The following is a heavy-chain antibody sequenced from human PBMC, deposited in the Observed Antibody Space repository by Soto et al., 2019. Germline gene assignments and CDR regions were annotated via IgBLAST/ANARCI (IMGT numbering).Heavy chain of an antibody. D-gene: IGHD1-26*01. J-gene: IGHJ4*02. Sequence: QVQLQQWGAGLLKPSETLFLTCAVYGGSFSGHYWSWIRQPPGKGLEWIGEINHSGSTNYNPSLKSRVTISVDTSRNQFSLKLNSVTAADTAVYYWARGGWEVRFDNWGRGTLVTVSS. V-gene: IGHV4-34*01. CDR3: ARGGWEVRFDN. CDR2: INHSGST. CDR1: GGSFSGHY.